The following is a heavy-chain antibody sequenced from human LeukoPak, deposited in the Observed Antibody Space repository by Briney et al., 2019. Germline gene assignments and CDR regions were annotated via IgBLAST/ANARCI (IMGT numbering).Heavy chain of an antibody. CDR1: GGSFSGYY. Sequence: PSETLSLTCAVYGGSFSGYYWGWIRQPPGKGLEWIGEINHSGSTNYNPSLKSRVTISVDTSKNQFSLKLSSVTAADTAVYYCARTYYYDSSGYNGVDYWGQGTLVTVSS. CDR3: ARTYYYDSSGYNGVDY. J-gene: IGHJ4*02. CDR2: INHSGST. D-gene: IGHD3-22*01. V-gene: IGHV4-34*01.